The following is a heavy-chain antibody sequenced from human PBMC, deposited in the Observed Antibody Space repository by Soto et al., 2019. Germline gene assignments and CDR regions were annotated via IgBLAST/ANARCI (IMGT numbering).Heavy chain of an antibody. Sequence: GGSLRLSCAASGFTFSSYSMSWVRQAPGKGLEWVSAISGSGGSTYYADSVKGRFTISRDNSKNTLYLQMNSLRAEDTAVYYCAKDPYCTNGVCRPTWFDPWGQGTLVTVSS. J-gene: IGHJ5*02. CDR1: GFTFSSYS. D-gene: IGHD2-8*01. V-gene: IGHV3-23*01. CDR3: AKDPYCTNGVCRPTWFDP. CDR2: ISGSGGST.